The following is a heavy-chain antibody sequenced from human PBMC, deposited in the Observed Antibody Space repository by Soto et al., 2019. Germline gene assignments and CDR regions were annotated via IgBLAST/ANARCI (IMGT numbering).Heavy chain of an antibody. CDR3: ARGAFGVVKGFAFHI. Sequence: QVQLVQSGAEVKKPGSSVKVSCKASGGTFSSYTISWVRQAPGQGLEWMGRIIPILGIANYAQKFQGRVTINADKSTSTAYMELSSLRSDDTAVYYCARGAFGVVKGFAFHIWGQGTMVTVSS. V-gene: IGHV1-69*02. CDR2: IIPILGIA. CDR1: GGTFSSYT. D-gene: IGHD3-3*01. J-gene: IGHJ3*02.